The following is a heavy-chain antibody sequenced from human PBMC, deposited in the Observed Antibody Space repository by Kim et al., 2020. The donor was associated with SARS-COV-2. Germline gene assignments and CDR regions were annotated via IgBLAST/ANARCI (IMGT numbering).Heavy chain of an antibody. Sequence: ASVKVSCKASGYTFTGYYMHWVRQAPGQGLEWMGWINPNSGGTNYAQKFQGRVAMTRDTSISTAYMELSRLRSDDTAVYYCVTGVYAIGSFDYWGQGTLVTVCS. CDR2: INPNSGGT. J-gene: IGHJ4*02. V-gene: IGHV1-2*02. CDR1: GYTFTGYY. CDR3: VTGVYAIGSFDY. D-gene: IGHD2-8*01.